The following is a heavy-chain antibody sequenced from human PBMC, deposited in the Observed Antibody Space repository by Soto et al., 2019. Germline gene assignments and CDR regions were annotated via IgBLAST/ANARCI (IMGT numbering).Heavy chain of an antibody. Sequence: PSETLSLTCAVYGGSFSGYYWNWIRQPPGKGLEWIGEIDHSGYTNYNPSLKSRVTISVDTSKNQFSLRLTSVTAADTAAYYRARVRDWFDHWGQGTLVTVSS. CDR1: GGSFSGYY. CDR2: IDHSGYT. D-gene: IGHD3-3*01. J-gene: IGHJ5*02. V-gene: IGHV4-34*01. CDR3: ARVRDWFDH.